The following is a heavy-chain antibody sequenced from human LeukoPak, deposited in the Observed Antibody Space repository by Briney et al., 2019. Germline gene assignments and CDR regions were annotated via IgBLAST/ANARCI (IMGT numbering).Heavy chain of an antibody. CDR2: ISGSGGST. V-gene: IGHV3-23*01. CDR1: GFTFSSYA. D-gene: IGHD2-15*01. Sequence: GGSLRLSCAASGFTFSSYAMSWVRQAPGKGLEWVSAISGSGGSTYYADSVKGRFTVSRDNAKKSLYLQMNSLRAEDTAVYYRLPLCGGSCYRFDYWGQGTLVTVSS. CDR3: LPLCGGSCYRFDY. J-gene: IGHJ4*02.